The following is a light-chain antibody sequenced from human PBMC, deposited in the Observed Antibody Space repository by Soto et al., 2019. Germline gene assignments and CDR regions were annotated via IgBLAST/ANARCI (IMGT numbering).Light chain of an antibody. J-gene: IGKJ1*01. V-gene: IGKV1-5*01. Sequence: DIHITQSPSTLSSSVVDRVTITCRASQSIGDSLAWYQQKPGKAPYLLISDVSSLERGVPSRFSGSGSGTEFTLTISSLQPDDFATYYCQQYNSYSTFGQGTKVDIK. CDR3: QQYNSYST. CDR1: QSIGDS. CDR2: DVS.